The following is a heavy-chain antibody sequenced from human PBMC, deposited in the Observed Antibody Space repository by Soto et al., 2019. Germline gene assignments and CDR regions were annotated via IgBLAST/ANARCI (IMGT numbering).Heavy chain of an antibody. CDR1: GYSFTSYW. Sequence: GESLKISCKGSGYSFTSYWIGWVRQMPGKGLEWMGIIYPGDSDTRYSPSFQGQVTISADKSISAAYLQWSSLKASDTAMYYCARSAIAGDSRGYPDYWGQGTLVTVST. J-gene: IGHJ4*02. CDR2: IYPGDSDT. D-gene: IGHD3-22*01. V-gene: IGHV5-51*01. CDR3: ARSAIAGDSRGYPDY.